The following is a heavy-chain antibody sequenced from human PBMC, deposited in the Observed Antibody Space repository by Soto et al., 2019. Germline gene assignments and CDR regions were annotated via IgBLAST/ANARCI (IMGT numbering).Heavy chain of an antibody. D-gene: IGHD1-26*01. CDR1: GFTFSTYA. J-gene: IGHJ4*02. CDR3: ATDPLPYSGTYYWVY. CDR2: ISGSGAGT. Sequence: PGGSLRLSCAVSGFTFSTYAMSWVRQAPGKGLEWVSAISGSGAGTYYAGSVKGRFTISRDNSKNTMYLQMNSLRAEDTAVYYCATDPLPYSGTYYWVYWGQGNLVTVSS. V-gene: IGHV3-23*01.